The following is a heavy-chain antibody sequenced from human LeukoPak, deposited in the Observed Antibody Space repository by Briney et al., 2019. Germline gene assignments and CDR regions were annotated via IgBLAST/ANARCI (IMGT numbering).Heavy chain of an antibody. CDR3: ARAGSGYTSPSDY. CDR1: GFIFDNYA. V-gene: IGHV3-21*01. Sequence: GGSLRLSCAASGFIFDNYAMSWVRQAPGKGLEWVSSISSSSLYIYYGDSVKGRFTISRDNAKHSVYLQMNRLRAEDTAVYYCARAGSGYTSPSDYWGQGTLVTVSS. J-gene: IGHJ4*02. D-gene: IGHD6-13*01. CDR2: ISSSSLYI.